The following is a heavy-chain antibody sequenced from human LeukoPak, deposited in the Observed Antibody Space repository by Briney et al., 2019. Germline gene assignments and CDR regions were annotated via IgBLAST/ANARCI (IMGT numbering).Heavy chain of an antibody. CDR2: IRSKAYGGTT. V-gene: IGHV3-49*04. J-gene: IGHJ4*02. D-gene: IGHD3-22*01. Sequence: PGGSLRLSCTASGFTFGDYAMSWVRQAPGKGLEWVGFIRSKAYGGTTEYAASVKGRFTISRDDSKSIAYLQMNSLKTEDTAVYYCTRNLDDSSGYYPYYFDYWGQGTLVTVSS. CDR1: GFTFGDYA. CDR3: TRNLDDSSGYYPYYFDY.